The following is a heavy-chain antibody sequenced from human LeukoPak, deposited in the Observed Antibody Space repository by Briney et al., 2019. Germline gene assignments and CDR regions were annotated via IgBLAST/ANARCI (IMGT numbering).Heavy chain of an antibody. CDR3: ARRAQGYYYYMDV. CDR2: INHSGST. Sequence: SETLSLTCAVYGVSFSGYYWSWIRQPPGKGLEWIGEINHSGSTYYNPSLKSRVTISVDTSKNQFSLKLSSVTAADTAVYYCARRAQGYYYYMDVWGKGTTVTISS. J-gene: IGHJ6*03. V-gene: IGHV4-34*01. CDR1: GVSFSGYY.